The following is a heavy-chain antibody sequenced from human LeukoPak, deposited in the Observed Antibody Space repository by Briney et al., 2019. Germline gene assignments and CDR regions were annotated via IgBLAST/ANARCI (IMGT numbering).Heavy chain of an antibody. J-gene: IGHJ3*02. V-gene: IGHV3-23*01. CDR3: AKVITMIVVVSAFDI. D-gene: IGHD3-22*01. Sequence: PGRSLRLSCAASGFTFSSYAMSWVRQAPGKGLEWVSAISGSGGSTYHADSVKGRFTISRDNSKNTLYLQMNSLRAEDTAVYYCAKVITMIVVVSAFDIWGQGTMVTVSS. CDR2: ISGSGGST. CDR1: GFTFSSYA.